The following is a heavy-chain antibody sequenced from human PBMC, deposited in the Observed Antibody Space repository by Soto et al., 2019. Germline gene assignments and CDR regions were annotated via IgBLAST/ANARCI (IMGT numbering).Heavy chain of an antibody. CDR3: ARDRSYYDSSGAFDL. CDR1: GFTFSSYS. CDR2: ISSSSSYI. Sequence: GGSLRLSCAASGFTFSSYSMNWVRQAPGKGLDWVSSISSSSSYIYYADSVKGRFTISRDNAKNSLYLQMNSLRAEDTAVYYCARDRSYYDSSGAFDLWGQGTMVTVSS. J-gene: IGHJ3*01. D-gene: IGHD3-22*01. V-gene: IGHV3-21*01.